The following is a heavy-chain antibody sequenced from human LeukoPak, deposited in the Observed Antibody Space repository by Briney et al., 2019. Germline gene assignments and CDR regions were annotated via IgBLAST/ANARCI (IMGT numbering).Heavy chain of an antibody. J-gene: IGHJ3*02. CDR1: GGSISSYY. CDR2: IHYSGST. D-gene: IGHD4-23*01. Sequence: SETLSLTCTVSGGSISSYYWSWIRQPPGKGLEWIGYIHYSGSTNYNPSLKSRVTISVDTSKNQFSLKLSSVTAADTAVYYCAGRRYGGNWDAFDIWGQGTMVTVSS. V-gene: IGHV4-59*08. CDR3: AGRRYGGNWDAFDI.